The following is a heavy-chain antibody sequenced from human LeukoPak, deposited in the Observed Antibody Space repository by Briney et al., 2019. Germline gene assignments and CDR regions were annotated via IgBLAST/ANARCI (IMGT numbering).Heavy chain of an antibody. Sequence: PGGSLRLSCAVSGFTFSSYWMRGVRQAPGKGLEWVANIKQDGSEKYYVDSVKGRFTITRDNAKNSLYLQMNSLRAEDTAVYYCARLSSPYYYDSSGYWSRFDYWGQGTLVTVSS. D-gene: IGHD3-22*01. V-gene: IGHV3-7*01. CDR3: ARLSSPYYYDSSGYWSRFDY. CDR2: IKQDGSEK. CDR1: GFTFSSYW. J-gene: IGHJ4*02.